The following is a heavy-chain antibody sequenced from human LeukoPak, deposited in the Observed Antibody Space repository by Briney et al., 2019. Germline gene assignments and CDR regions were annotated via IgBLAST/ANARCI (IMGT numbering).Heavy chain of an antibody. CDR2: MNPNSGDT. CDR3: ARDLRITIFGVVIIDNWFDP. Sequence: GASVKVSCKASGYTFTSYDINWVRQATGQGLEWMGWMNPNSGDTGYAQKFQGRVTMTRNTSISTAYMELSSLRSEDTAVYYCARDLRITIFGVVIIDNWFDPWGQGTLVTVSS. CDR1: GYTFTSYD. J-gene: IGHJ5*02. V-gene: IGHV1-8*01. D-gene: IGHD3-3*01.